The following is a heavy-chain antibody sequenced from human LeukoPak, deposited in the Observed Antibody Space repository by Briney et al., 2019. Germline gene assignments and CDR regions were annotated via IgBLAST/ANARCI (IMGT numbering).Heavy chain of an antibody. CDR3: ARAVSPYYGMDV. V-gene: IGHV3-30-3*01. D-gene: IGHD5/OR15-5a*01. CDR1: GFTFSSYA. CDR2: ISYDGSNK. Sequence: GRSLRLSCPASGFTFSSYAMHWARQAPGKGLEWVAVISYDGSNKYYADSVKGRFTISRDNSKNTLYLQMNSLRAEDTAVYYCARAVSPYYGMDVWGQGTTVTVSS. J-gene: IGHJ6*02.